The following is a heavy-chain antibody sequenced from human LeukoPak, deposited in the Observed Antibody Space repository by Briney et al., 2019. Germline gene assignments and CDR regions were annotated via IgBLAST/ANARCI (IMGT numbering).Heavy chain of an antibody. CDR2: IYYSGST. J-gene: IGHJ3*02. CDR1: GGSFSGYY. V-gene: IGHV4-59*08. D-gene: IGHD2-8*01. CDR3: ARQLYVVGAFDI. Sequence: PSETLSLTCAVYGGSFSGYYWSWIRQPPGKGLEWIGYIYYSGSTNYNPSPKSRVTISVDTSKNQFSLKLSSVTAADTAVYYCARQLYVVGAFDIWGQGTMVTVSS.